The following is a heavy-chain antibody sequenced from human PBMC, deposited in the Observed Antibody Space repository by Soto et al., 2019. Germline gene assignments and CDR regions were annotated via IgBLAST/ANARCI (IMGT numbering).Heavy chain of an antibody. Sequence: QITLKESGPTLVKPTQTLTLTCTFSGFSLSTSGVGVDWIRQSPGKALEWLALIYWDDDKRYSPSLKSRLTITKDTSKSQVVLTLAATAPVDTGAYSCARSRVFFHYSYTVVWGKGTGVTVTS. V-gene: IGHV2-5*02. CDR2: IYWDDDK. CDR1: GFSLSTSGVG. CDR3: ARSRVFFHYSYTVV. J-gene: IGHJ6*03.